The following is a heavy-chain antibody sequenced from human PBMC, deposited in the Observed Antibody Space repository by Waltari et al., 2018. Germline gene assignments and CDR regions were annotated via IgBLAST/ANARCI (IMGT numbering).Heavy chain of an antibody. CDR1: GGSFSGYY. Sequence: QVQLQQWGAGLLKPSETLSLTCAVYGGSFSGYYWSWIRQPPGKGLEWIGEINHSGSTNYNPSLKGRVTISVDTSKNQFSLKLSSVTAADTAVYYCARGPRARGTPGLNGHWGQGTLVTVSS. D-gene: IGHD3-10*01. CDR2: INHSGST. V-gene: IGHV4-34*01. CDR3: ARGPRARGTPGLNGH. J-gene: IGHJ1*01.